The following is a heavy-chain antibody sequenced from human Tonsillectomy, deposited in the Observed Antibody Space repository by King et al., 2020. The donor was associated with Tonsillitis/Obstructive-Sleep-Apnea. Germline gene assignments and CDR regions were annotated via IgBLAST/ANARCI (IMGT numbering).Heavy chain of an antibody. Sequence: VQLVESGGGVVQPGRSLRLSCAASGFTFSSYGMHWVRQAPGKGLEWGAVIWYDGSNKYYADSVKGRFTISRDNSKNTLYLQMNSLRAEDTAVYYCARNSGSSLDYWGQGTLVTVSS. CDR1: GFTFSSYG. CDR2: IWYDGSNK. V-gene: IGHV3-33*01. CDR3: ARNSGSSLDY. J-gene: IGHJ4*02. D-gene: IGHD1-26*01.